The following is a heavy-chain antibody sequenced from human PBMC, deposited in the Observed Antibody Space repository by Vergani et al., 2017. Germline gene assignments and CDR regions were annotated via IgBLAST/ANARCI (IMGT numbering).Heavy chain of an antibody. CDR3: ARDPPRYVWGSYRYKRFDY. CDR2: FDPEDGET. V-gene: IGHV1-24*01. CDR1: GYTLTELS. Sequence: QVQLVQSGAEVKKPGASVKVSCKVSGYTLTELSMHWVRQAPGKGLEWMGGFDPEDGETIYAQKFQGRVTMTEDTSTDTAYMELRSLRSDDTAVYYCARDPPRYVWGSYRYKRFDYWGQGTLVTVSS. D-gene: IGHD3-16*02. J-gene: IGHJ4*02.